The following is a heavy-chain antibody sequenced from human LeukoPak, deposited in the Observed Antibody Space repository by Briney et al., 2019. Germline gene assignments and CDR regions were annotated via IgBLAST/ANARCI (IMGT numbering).Heavy chain of an antibody. J-gene: IGHJ4*02. D-gene: IGHD5-24*01. CDR2: ISGSGGST. CDR3: AKDEKQLGTFDY. CDR1: GFTFSSYA. Sequence: GGXLRLSCAASGFTFSSYAMSWVRQAPGKGLEWVSAISGSGGSTYYAESVKGRFTISRDNSKKRLYMQMNSLRAEDTAVYYCAKDEKQLGTFDYWGQGTLVTVSS. V-gene: IGHV3-23*01.